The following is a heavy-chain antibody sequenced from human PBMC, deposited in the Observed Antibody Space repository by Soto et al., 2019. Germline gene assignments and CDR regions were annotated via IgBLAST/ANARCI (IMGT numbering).Heavy chain of an antibody. CDR3: ASRDPGTSVDY. CDR2: VHRSGTT. CDR1: SGSISTDYW. Sequence: TLSLTCAVSSGSISTDYWWSWVRQPPGKELEWIGEVHRSGTTNYNPSLKSRVTISLDKSENQFSLKVTSLTAADTAVYYCASRDPGTSVDYWGQGTLVTVSS. D-gene: IGHD1-7*01. V-gene: IGHV4-4*02. J-gene: IGHJ4*02.